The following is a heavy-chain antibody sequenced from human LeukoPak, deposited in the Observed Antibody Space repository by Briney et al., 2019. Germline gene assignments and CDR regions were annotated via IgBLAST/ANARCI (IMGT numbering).Heavy chain of an antibody. V-gene: IGHV4-34*01. CDR2: INHSGST. D-gene: IGHD2-15*01. J-gene: IGHJ4*02. Sequence: SETLSLTCAVYGGSFSGYYWSWIRQPPGKGLEWIGEINHSGSTNYNPSLKSRVTISVDTSKNQFSLKLSSVTAADTAVYYCATGLMFIESRFDYWGPGTLVTVSS. CDR3: ATGLMFIESRFDY. CDR1: GGSFSGYY.